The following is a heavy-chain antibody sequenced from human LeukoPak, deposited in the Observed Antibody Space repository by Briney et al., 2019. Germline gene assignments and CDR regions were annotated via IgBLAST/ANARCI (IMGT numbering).Heavy chain of an antibody. Sequence: GGSLRLYCAASKFTFSSYWMHWVRQAPGKGLVWVSRIKSDGSATYYADSVKGRFTISRDNAKNTLYLQMDSLRAEDTAVYYCARATLNTRNAFDIWGQGTMVTVSS. CDR3: ARATLNTRNAFDI. CDR1: KFTFSSYW. J-gene: IGHJ3*02. D-gene: IGHD2-15*01. V-gene: IGHV3-74*01. CDR2: IKSDGSAT.